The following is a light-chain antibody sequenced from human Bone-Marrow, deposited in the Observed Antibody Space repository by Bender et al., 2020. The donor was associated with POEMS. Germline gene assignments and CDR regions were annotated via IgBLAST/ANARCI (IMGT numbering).Light chain of an antibody. V-gene: IGLV2-14*02. Sequence: QSALTQAASVSGSPGSSITISCTGTSSDVGSYHLVSWYQQHPSRAPKLLIYQVNVRPSGVPGRFSGSKSGTSASLAISGLQSEDEADYYCAAWDDTLNGVVFGGGTKLTVL. CDR1: SSDVGSYHL. J-gene: IGLJ2*01. CDR3: AAWDDTLNGVV. CDR2: QVN.